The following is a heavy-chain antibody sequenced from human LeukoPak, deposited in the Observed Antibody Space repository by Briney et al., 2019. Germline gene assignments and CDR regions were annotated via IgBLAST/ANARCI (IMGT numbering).Heavy chain of an antibody. J-gene: IGHJ6*04. CDR2: ISPYNGNT. Sequence: GPSVKVSCKASGYTFTGYYMHWVRQIPGQGLEWMGWISPYNGNTNYAQKLQGRVTMTTDTSTSTAYMGLRSLTSDDTAVYYCARGGVTSVVDVWGKGTTVTISS. CDR3: ARGGVTSVVDV. V-gene: IGHV1-18*04. D-gene: IGHD4-23*01. CDR1: GYTFTGYY.